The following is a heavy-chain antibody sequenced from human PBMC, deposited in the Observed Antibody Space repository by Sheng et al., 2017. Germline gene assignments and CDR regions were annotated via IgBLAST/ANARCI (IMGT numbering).Heavy chain of an antibody. CDR3: ASSYCGGDCYGVFGYYYMDV. J-gene: IGHJ6*03. V-gene: IGHV1-69*05. CDR2: IIPIFGTA. Sequence: QVQLVQSGAEVKKPGSSVKVSCKASGGTFSSYAISWVRQAPGQGLEWMGGIIPIFGTANYAQKFQGRVTITTDESTSTAYMELSSLRSEDTAVYYCASSYCGGDCYGVFGYYYMDVWGKGTTVTVSS. CDR1: GGTFSSYA. D-gene: IGHD2-21*01.